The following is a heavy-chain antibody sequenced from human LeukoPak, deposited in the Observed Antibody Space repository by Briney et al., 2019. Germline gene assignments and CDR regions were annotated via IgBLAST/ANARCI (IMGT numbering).Heavy chain of an antibody. V-gene: IGHV3-23*01. CDR3: AAGPYGGNTPFDY. CDR1: GFTFSSYA. Sequence: GGSLRLSCAASGFTFSSYAMSWVRQAPGRGLEWVSSLSVSGATTYYADSVKGRFTISRDNFNSTLYLQMNNLRAEDTALYYCAAGPYGGNTPFDYWGQGTLVTISS. CDR2: LSVSGATT. D-gene: IGHD4-23*01. J-gene: IGHJ4*02.